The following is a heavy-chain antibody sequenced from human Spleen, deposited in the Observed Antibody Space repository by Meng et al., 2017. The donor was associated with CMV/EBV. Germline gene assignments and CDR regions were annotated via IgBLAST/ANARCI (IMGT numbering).Heavy chain of an antibody. V-gene: IGHV3-30*04. Sequence: GESLKISCAASGFTFSSYAMHWVRQAPGKGLEWVAVISYDGSNKYYADSVKGRFTISRDNSKNTLYLQMNSLRAEDTAVYYCARGRGQWLVFDYWGQGTLVTVSS. CDR1: GFTFSSYA. J-gene: IGHJ4*02. CDR3: ARGRGQWLVFDY. D-gene: IGHD6-19*01. CDR2: ISYDGSNK.